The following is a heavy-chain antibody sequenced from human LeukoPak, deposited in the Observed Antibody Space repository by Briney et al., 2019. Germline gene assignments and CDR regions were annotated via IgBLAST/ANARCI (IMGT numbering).Heavy chain of an antibody. V-gene: IGHV3-30*02. CDR1: GFTVSSNY. J-gene: IGHJ4*02. CDR3: ASTRSASYYFYYFDY. Sequence: GGSLRLSCAASGFTVSSNYMSWVRQAPGKGLEWVAFIRYDGSNKYYADSVKGRFTISRDNSKNTRYLQMNSLRAEDTAVYYCASTRSASYYFYYFDYWGQGTLVTVSS. D-gene: IGHD1-26*01. CDR2: IRYDGSNK.